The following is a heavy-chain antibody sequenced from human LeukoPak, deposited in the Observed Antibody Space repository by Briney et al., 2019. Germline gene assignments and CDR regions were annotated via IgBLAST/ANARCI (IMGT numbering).Heavy chain of an antibody. CDR1: EFSVSSNY. D-gene: IGHD2-21*01. CDR3: ARAPVTSCRGAYCYPFDY. V-gene: IGHV3-23*01. Sequence: PGGSLRLSCAASEFSVSSNYMTWVRQAPGKGLEWVSATSSSDAGTYHADSVRGRFTISRDNSKNTLYLQMNSLRVEDAAVYYCARAPVTSCRGAYCYPFDYWGQGTLVTVSS. J-gene: IGHJ4*02. CDR2: TSSSDAGT.